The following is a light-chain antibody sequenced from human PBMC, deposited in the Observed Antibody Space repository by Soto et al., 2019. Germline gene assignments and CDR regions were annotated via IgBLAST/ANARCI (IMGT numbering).Light chain of an antibody. V-gene: IGKV4-1*01. CDR3: QQYYNTPYT. Sequence: DIVMTQSPDSLAVSLGERATINCKSSQSVLYSSNNKNYLAWYQQKPGQPPKLLIYWASTRESGVPDRFSGGGSGTDFTLTISSLQAEDAAVYYCQQYYNTPYTFGQGTQLEIK. J-gene: IGKJ2*01. CDR2: WAS. CDR1: QSVLYSSNNKNY.